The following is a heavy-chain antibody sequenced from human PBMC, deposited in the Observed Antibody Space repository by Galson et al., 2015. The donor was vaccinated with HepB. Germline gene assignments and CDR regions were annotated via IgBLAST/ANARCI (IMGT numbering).Heavy chain of an antibody. CDR3: ARGVGAILRGRTSWFDP. V-gene: IGHV3-48*02. CDR2: ISSSRSTI. Sequence: SLRLSCAASGFTFSSYSMNWVRQAPGKGLEWVSYISSSRSTIYYADSVKGRFTISRYNAKNSMNLQMNSLRDEDTAVYYCARGVGAILRGRTSWFDPWGQGTLVTVSS. CDR1: GFTFSSYS. D-gene: IGHD2-15*01. J-gene: IGHJ5*02.